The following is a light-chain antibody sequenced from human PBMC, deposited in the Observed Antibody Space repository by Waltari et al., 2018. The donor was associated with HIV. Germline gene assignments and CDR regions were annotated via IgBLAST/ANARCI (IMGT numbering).Light chain of an antibody. Sequence: QSALTQPPSASGSPGQSVTLSCTGTSSDVGGYNYVSWHQQHPGKAPKLLVLGGNEGASGGPGCVSCPKAGNTASLTVSGLQPEDEADYYCSSHAGSKVVFGGGTRLTVL. CDR3: SSHAGSKVV. CDR2: GGN. J-gene: IGLJ2*01. CDR1: SSDVGGYNY. V-gene: IGLV2-8*01.